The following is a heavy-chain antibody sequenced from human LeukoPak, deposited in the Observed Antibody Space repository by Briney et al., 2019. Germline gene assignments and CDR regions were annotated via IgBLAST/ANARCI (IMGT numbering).Heavy chain of an antibody. D-gene: IGHD6-13*01. CDR1: GFTFSSYS. Sequence: GGSLRLSCAASGFTFSSYSMNWVRQAPGKGLEWVSFISGSSNTIYYADSVKGRFTISRDNAKNSLYLQMNSLRAEDTAVYYCARDSDEAGYSSSWYYEYWGQGTLVTVSS. V-gene: IGHV3-48*04. J-gene: IGHJ4*02. CDR2: ISGSSNTI. CDR3: ARDSDEAGYSSSWYYEY.